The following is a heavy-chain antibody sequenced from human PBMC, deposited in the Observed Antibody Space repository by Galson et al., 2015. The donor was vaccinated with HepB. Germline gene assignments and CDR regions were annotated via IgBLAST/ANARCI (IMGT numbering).Heavy chain of an antibody. CDR2: ISSSGSTI. Sequence: SLRLSCAASGFTFSDHYMSWIRQAPGKGLEWVSYISSSGSTIYYADSVKGRFTISRDNAKNSLYLQMNSLRAEDTAVYYCARSPELGYCSGGSCYSNYYYYGMDVWGQGTTVTVSS. V-gene: IGHV3-11*01. D-gene: IGHD2-15*01. CDR3: ARSPELGYCSGGSCYSNYYYYGMDV. J-gene: IGHJ6*02. CDR1: GFTFSDHY.